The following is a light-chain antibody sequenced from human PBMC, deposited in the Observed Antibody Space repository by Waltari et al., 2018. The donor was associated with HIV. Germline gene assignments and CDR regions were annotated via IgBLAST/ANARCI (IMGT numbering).Light chain of an antibody. CDR3: QQYGSSRT. Sequence: SCRARQTGSSNYLGWYQKKPRHAHRLLNYGASSSATGIPDRFSGSGSGKDFTITISRLEPEDFAVYYCQQYGSSRTFGQGTKVEIK. CDR2: GAS. CDR1: QTGSSNY. J-gene: IGKJ1*01. V-gene: IGKV3-20*01.